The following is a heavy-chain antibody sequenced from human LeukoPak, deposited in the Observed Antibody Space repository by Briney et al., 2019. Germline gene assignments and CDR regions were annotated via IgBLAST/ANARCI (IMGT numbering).Heavy chain of an antibody. D-gene: IGHD1-26*01. CDR2: INSDGSTT. Sequence: GGSLRLSRGASGFSFSTYWMHWVRQAPGKGLVWVSRINSDGSTTNYAAPVKGRFTISRDNAKNTLYLQMASLRAEDTAVYDCARAVGSTTRGVGFWGQGTLVTVSS. CDR1: GFSFSTYW. J-gene: IGHJ4*02. CDR3: ARAVGSTTRGVGF. V-gene: IGHV3-74*01.